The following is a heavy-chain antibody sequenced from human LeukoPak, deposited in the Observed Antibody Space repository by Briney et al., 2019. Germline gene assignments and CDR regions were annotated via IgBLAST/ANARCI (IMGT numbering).Heavy chain of an antibody. V-gene: IGHV1-46*03. CDR2: INPSGDSP. J-gene: IGHJ4*02. D-gene: IGHD1-26*01. Sequence: GASVKVSCKASGYTFTSYYMHWVRQAPGQGLEWMGIINPSGDSPTYAQKFRGRVTVTGGTSTSTVYMELSSLRSEDTAVYYCTRSAIVGAPGDFDYWGQGTLVTVSS. CDR3: TRSAIVGAPGDFDY. CDR1: GYTFTSYY.